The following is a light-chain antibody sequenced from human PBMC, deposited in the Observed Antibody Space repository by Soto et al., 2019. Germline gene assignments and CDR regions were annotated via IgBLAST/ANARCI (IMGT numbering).Light chain of an antibody. V-gene: IGKV1-17*01. CDR2: GAY. CDR3: LQHNSYPRT. J-gene: IGKJ2*01. CDR1: QGIGSD. Sequence: DIQMTQSPSSLSASVGDRVTITCRASQGIGSDLAWYQQQPGKAPKRLIFGAYTLQSGVPSRFSGSRSGTEFSLTISGLQPEEFAAYYCLQHNSYPRTFGQGTKLEIK.